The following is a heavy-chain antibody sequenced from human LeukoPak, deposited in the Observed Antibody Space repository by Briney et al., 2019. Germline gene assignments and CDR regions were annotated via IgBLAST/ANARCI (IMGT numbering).Heavy chain of an antibody. CDR2: ISVYNGHT. J-gene: IGHJ4*02. D-gene: IGHD4-17*01. CDR1: GDTFTNYD. CDR3: ARYEVYGDRDLDY. V-gene: IGHV1-18*01. Sequence: ASVKVSCKASGDTFTNYDINWARQAPGQGLEWMGWISVYNGHTNYAQKVQGRVTMTTDTSTSTAYMELRSLRSDDTAVYYCARYEVYGDRDLDYWGQGTLVTVSS.